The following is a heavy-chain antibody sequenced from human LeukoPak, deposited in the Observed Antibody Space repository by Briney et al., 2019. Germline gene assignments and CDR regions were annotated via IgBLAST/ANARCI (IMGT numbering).Heavy chain of an antibody. D-gene: IGHD5-12*01. CDR1: GFTFSSYS. Sequence: GGSLRLSCAASGFTFSSYSMNWVRQAPGKGLEWVSSISSSSSYIYYADSVRGRFTISRDNAKNSLYLQMNSLRAEDTAVYYCARDRGFSGYALWGQGTLVTVSS. CDR3: ARDRGFSGYAL. CDR2: ISSSSSYI. V-gene: IGHV3-21*01. J-gene: IGHJ4*02.